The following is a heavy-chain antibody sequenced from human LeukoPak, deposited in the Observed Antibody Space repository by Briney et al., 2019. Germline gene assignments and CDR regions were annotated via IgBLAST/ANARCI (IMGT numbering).Heavy chain of an antibody. J-gene: IGHJ4*02. D-gene: IGHD3-22*01. Sequence: ASVKVSFKASGYTFTIYGISWVRQAPGQGLEWMGWISAYNGNTNYAQKLQGRVTMTTDTSTSTAYMELRSLRSDDTAVYYCARYSSGYWPADYWGQGTLVTVSS. CDR1: GYTFTIYG. V-gene: IGHV1-18*01. CDR3: ARYSSGYWPADY. CDR2: ISAYNGNT.